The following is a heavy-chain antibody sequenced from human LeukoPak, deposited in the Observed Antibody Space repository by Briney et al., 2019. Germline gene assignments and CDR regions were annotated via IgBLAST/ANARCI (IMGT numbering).Heavy chain of an antibody. Sequence: GESLRLSCAASGFTFSHYWMAWVRQAPGKGLEWVAIIRPDANDGSYVDSVKGRFTISRDNAKNSLYLQMNSLTDEDTAVYYCASSHDSSGNDWGQGTLVTVSS. J-gene: IGHJ4*02. D-gene: IGHD3-22*01. V-gene: IGHV3-7*01. CDR3: ASSHDSSGND. CDR2: IRPDANDG. CDR1: GFTFSHYW.